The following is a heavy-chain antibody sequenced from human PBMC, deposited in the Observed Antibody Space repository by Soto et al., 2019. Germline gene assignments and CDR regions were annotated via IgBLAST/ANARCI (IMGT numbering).Heavy chain of an antibody. D-gene: IGHD1-26*01. CDR3: ASAGVEWQNAFDI. J-gene: IGHJ3*02. CDR2: IYHSGNT. CDR1: GGSISSGGYS. Sequence: QLQLQESGSGLVKPSQTLSLTCAVSGGSISSGGYSWSWIRQPPGKGLEWIGYIYHSGNTYYNPSLKSRVTISVDRSKNQFSLKLSSVAAADTAVYYCASAGVEWQNAFDIWGQGTMVSVSS. V-gene: IGHV4-30-2*01.